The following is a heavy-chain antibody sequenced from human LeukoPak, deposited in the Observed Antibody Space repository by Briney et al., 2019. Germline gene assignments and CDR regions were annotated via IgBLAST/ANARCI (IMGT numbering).Heavy chain of an antibody. CDR2: IYSGGST. V-gene: IGHV3-53*01. CDR3: ARDRGSSDARAFDI. J-gene: IGHJ3*02. D-gene: IGHD6-19*01. Sequence: GGSLRLSCAASGFTVSSNYMSWVRQAPGKGLEWVSVIYSGGSTYYADSVKGRFTISRDNSKNTLYLQMNSLRAEDTAVYYCARDRGSSDARAFDIWGQGTMVTVSS. CDR1: GFTVSSNY.